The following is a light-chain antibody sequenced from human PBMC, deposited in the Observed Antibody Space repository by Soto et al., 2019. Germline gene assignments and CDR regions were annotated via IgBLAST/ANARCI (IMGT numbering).Light chain of an antibody. V-gene: IGKV3-20*01. J-gene: IGKJ1*01. CDR2: DAS. CDR3: KQYGSSPKT. CDR1: QSVSSSN. Sequence: EIVLTQSPGTLSLSPGERATLSCTASQSVSSSNLAWYQQTPGQAPRLLIYDASTRATGIPDRFSGGGSGTDFTLTISRLDPEDFAVYYCKQYGSSPKTFGQGTKVEIK.